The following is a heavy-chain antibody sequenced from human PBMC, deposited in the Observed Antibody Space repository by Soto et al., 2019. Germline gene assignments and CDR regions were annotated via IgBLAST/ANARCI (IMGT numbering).Heavy chain of an antibody. J-gene: IGHJ6*02. CDR3: AREYSSSATHHKFYYYYYYGMDV. V-gene: IGHV3-30-3*01. CDR1: GFTFSNA. CDR2: ISYDGSNK. Sequence: PGESLKISCAASGFTFSNAMHWVRQAPGKGLGWVAVISYDGSNKYYADSVKGRFTISRDNSKNMLYLQVNSLRAEDTAVYYCAREYSSSATHHKFYYYYYYGMDVWGQGTTVTVSS. D-gene: IGHD6-6*01.